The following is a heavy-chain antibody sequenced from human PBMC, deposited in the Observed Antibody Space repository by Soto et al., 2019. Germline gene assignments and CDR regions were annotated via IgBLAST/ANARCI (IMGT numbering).Heavy chain of an antibody. CDR1: GGSISSYY. Sequence: SETLSLTCTVSGGSISSYYWSWIRQPPGKGLEWIGYIYYSGSTNYNPSLKSRVTISVDTSKNQFSLKLSSVTAADTAVYYCAGYGHYYENFDYWGQGTLVTVSS. CDR3: AGYGHYYENFDY. V-gene: IGHV4-59*01. CDR2: IYYSGST. J-gene: IGHJ4*02. D-gene: IGHD3-22*01.